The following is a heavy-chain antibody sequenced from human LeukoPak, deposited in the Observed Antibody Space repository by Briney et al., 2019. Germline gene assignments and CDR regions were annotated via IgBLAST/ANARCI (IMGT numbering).Heavy chain of an antibody. J-gene: IGHJ4*02. Sequence: GGSLRLSCAAPGFTFSSYWMHWVRQAPGKGLVWVSRINSDGSSTSYADSVKGRFTISRDNAKNTLYLQMNSLRAEDTAVYYCARDPSDDILTGYYSGGVDYWGQGTLVTVSS. CDR2: INSDGSST. CDR1: GFTFSSYW. D-gene: IGHD3-9*01. CDR3: ARDPSDDILTGYYSGGVDY. V-gene: IGHV3-74*01.